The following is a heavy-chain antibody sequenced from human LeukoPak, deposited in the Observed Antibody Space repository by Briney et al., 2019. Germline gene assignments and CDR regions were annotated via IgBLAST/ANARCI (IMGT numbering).Heavy chain of an antibody. CDR3: ARGQYYYDTSGYYAVY. D-gene: IGHD3-22*01. Sequence: GGSLRLSCAGSGFTFSIYAMHWVRQAPGKGLEWVAVISYDGSNKYYADSVKGRFTISRDNSKNTLYLQMNSRRAEDTAVYYCARGQYYYDTSGYYAVYWGQGTLVTVSS. CDR2: ISYDGSNK. V-gene: IGHV3-30-3*01. CDR1: GFTFSIYA. J-gene: IGHJ4*02.